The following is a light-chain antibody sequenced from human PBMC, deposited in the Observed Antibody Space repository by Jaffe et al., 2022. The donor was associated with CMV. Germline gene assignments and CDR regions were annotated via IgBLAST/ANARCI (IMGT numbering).Light chain of an antibody. CDR1: SSDIGYIYNY. CDR3: CSYTSAGPAYV. V-gene: IGLV2-14*03. J-gene: IGLJ1*01. CDR2: HVS. Sequence: QSALTQPASVSGSPGQSITISCTGTSSDIGYIYNYVSWYQQHPGKAPKLMIWHVSNRPSGASNRFSGSKSGNTASLTISGLQPEDEADYYCCSYTSAGPAYVFGTGTTVTVL.